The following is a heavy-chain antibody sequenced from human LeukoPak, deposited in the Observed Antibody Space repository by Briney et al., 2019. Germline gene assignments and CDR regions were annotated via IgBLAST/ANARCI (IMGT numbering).Heavy chain of an antibody. CDR2: INPNSGGT. D-gene: IGHD6-13*01. J-gene: IGHJ5*02. CDR3: AREVRIAAASWFDP. CDR1: GYTFTGYY. V-gene: IGHV1-2*02. Sequence: ASVKVSCKASGYTFTGYYMHWVRQAPGQGLAWMGWINPNSGGTNYAQKFQGGVTMTRDTSISIAYMELSRLRSDDTAVYYCAREVRIAAASWFDPWGQGTLVTVSS.